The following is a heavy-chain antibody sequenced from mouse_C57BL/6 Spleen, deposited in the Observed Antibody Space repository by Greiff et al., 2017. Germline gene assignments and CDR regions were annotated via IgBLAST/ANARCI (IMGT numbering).Heavy chain of an antibody. CDR3: TTDYYGSSHDLDY. CDR2: IDPEDGDT. D-gene: IGHD1-1*01. Sequence: VQLQQSGAELVRPGASVKLSCKASGFNIKDYYMHWVKQRPEQGLEWIGRIDPEDGDTEYAPKFQGKATMTADTSSNTAYLQLSSLTSEDTAVYYCTTDYYGSSHDLDYWGQGTPLTVSS. CDR1: GFNIKDYY. V-gene: IGHV14-1*01. J-gene: IGHJ2*01.